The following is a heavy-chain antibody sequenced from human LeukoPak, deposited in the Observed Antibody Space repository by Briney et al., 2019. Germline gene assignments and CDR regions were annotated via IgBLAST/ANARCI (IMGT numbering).Heavy chain of an antibody. Sequence: GGSLRLSCAASGFTFSSYGMHWVRQAPGKGLEWVAFIRYDGSNKYYADSVKGRFTISRDNSKNTLYLQMNSLRAEDTAVYYCARRTGAYSHPYDYWGQGTLVTVSS. CDR1: GFTFSSYG. V-gene: IGHV3-30*02. CDR3: ARRTGAYSHPYDY. CDR2: IRYDGSNK. D-gene: IGHD4/OR15-4a*01. J-gene: IGHJ4*02.